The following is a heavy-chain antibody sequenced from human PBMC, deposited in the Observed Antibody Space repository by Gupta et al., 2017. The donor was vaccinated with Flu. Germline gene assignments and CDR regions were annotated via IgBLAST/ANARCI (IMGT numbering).Heavy chain of an antibody. CDR2: INHSGST. CDR3: ARGLVTLGSYPYYFDY. Sequence: QVQLQQWCAGLLKPSESLSLTCAVYGGSVSGCYWSWIRQPPVKGLEWIGEINHSGSTNYNPSLKSRVTISVDTSKNQFSLKLSSVTAADTAVYYCARGLVTLGSYPYYFDYWGQGTLVTVSS. J-gene: IGHJ4*02. V-gene: IGHV4-34*01. CDR1: GGSVSGCY. D-gene: IGHD1-26*01.